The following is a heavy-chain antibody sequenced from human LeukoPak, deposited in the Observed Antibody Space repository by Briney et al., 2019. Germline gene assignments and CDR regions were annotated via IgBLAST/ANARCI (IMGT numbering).Heavy chain of an antibody. CDR2: ISSSSTII. CDR1: GFTFSSYS. Sequence: GGSLRLSCAASGFTFSSYSMNWVRQAPGKGLEWVSSISSSSTIIYYADSVKGRFTISRDNAKNSLFPQMNSLRAEDTAVYYCARDLFDDYTLDYWGQGTLVTVSS. D-gene: IGHD3-16*01. CDR3: ARDLFDDYTLDY. J-gene: IGHJ4*02. V-gene: IGHV3-21*01.